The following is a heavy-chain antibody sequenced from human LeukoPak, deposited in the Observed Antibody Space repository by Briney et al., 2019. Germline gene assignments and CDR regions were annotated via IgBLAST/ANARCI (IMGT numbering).Heavy chain of an antibody. Sequence: GASVKVSCKASGYTFTSYYMYWVRQAPGQGLEWMGIINPNRGSTSYAQKFQGRVTMTRDMSTSTVYMELSSLRSEDTAVYYCARDTKRSRARWENLGFDPWGQGTLVTVSS. CDR2: INPNRGST. CDR3: ARDTKRSRARWENLGFDP. V-gene: IGHV1-46*01. CDR1: GYTFTSYY. D-gene: IGHD1-26*01. J-gene: IGHJ5*02.